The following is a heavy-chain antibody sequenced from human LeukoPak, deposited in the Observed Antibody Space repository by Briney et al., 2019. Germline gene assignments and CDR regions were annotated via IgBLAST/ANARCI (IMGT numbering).Heavy chain of an antibody. CDR2: ISSSGSTI. J-gene: IGHJ4*02. Sequence: GGSLRLSCAASGFTFSSYEMNWVRQAPGKGLEWVSYISSSGSTIYYADSVKGRFTISRDNAKNSLYLQMDSLRAEDTAVYYCARDNGYIDYWGQGTLVTVSS. D-gene: IGHD6-13*01. V-gene: IGHV3-48*03. CDR3: ARDNGYIDY. CDR1: GFTFSSYE.